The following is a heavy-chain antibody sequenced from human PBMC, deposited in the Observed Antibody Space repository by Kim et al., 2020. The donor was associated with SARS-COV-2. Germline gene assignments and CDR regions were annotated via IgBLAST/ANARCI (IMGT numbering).Heavy chain of an antibody. J-gene: IGHJ6*02. CDR3: ARDIVLLWFGELLPLSNYYYYYGMDV. CDR2: ISSSSSYI. D-gene: IGHD3-10*01. Sequence: GGSLRLSCAASGFTFSSYSMNWVRQAPGKGLEWVSSISSSSSYIYYADSVKGRFTISRDNAKNSLYLQMNSLRAEDTAVYYCARDIVLLWFGELLPLSNYYYYYGMDVWGQGTTVTVSS. V-gene: IGHV3-21*01. CDR1: GFTFSSYS.